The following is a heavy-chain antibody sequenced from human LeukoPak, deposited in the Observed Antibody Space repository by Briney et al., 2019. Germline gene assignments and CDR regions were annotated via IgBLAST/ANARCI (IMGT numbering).Heavy chain of an antibody. CDR2: IYHTEST. V-gene: IGHV4-4*02. CDR1: GGSISSSHW. CDR3: ARERGELLRYWYFDL. Sequence: PSGTLSLTCAVSGGSISSSHWWNWVRQTPGKGLEWIGEIYHTESTNYNPSLKSRVTISIDKSKNQFSLKLSSVTAADTAVYYCARERGELLRYWYFDLWGRGTLVTVSS. J-gene: IGHJ2*01. D-gene: IGHD1-26*01.